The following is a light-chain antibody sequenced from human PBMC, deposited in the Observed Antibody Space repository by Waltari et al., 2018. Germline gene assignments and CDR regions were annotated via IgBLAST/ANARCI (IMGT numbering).Light chain of an antibody. CDR3: WSYAGSSTWV. V-gene: IGLV2-23*01. J-gene: IGLJ3*02. Sequence: QSALTHPASVSGSPGQSITISCTATSRDDGRYNLVPWYQQHPGKAPKLMIYEGSKRPSGVSDRFSGSKSGNTASLTISGLQAEDEADYYCWSYAGSSTWVFGGGTKLTVL. CDR1: SRDDGRYNL. CDR2: EGS.